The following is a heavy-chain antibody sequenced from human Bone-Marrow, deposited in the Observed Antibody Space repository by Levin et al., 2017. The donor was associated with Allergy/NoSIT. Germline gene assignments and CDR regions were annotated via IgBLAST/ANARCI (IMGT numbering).Heavy chain of an antibody. J-gene: IGHJ4*02. CDR2: INHSGST. CDR3: ARVTRITRIVVVN. D-gene: IGHD3-22*01. V-gene: IGHV4-34*01. CDR1: GGSFSGYY. Sequence: SETLSLTCAVYGGSFSGYYWSWIRQPPGKGLERIGEINHSGSTNYNPSLKSRVTISVDTSKNQFSLKLSSVTAADTAVYYCARVTRITRIVVVNWGQGTPGHRLL.